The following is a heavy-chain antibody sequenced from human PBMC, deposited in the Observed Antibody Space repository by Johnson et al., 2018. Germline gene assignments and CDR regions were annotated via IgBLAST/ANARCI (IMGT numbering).Heavy chain of an antibody. V-gene: IGHV4-59*01. CDR2: VFHSGTT. J-gene: IGHJ6*02. D-gene: IGHD4-17*01. CDR3: ARSAVPGYYFYGLDV. CDR1: GGSIDRYY. Sequence: QVQLQESGPGLVKXSETLSLTCSVSGGSIDRYYWNWLRQSPRRGLEWIGSVFHSGTTSFDPSLSGRFTMSVDTSKNEFSLKLTSVTVADTAIYYCARSAVPGYYFYGLDVWGQGTTVAVSS.